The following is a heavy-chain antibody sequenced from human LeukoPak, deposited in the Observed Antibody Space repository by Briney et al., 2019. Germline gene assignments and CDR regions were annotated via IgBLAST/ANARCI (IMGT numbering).Heavy chain of an antibody. CDR1: GYTFSTFW. J-gene: IGHJ6*03. CDR2: INTDGSST. V-gene: IGHV3-74*01. Sequence: GGSLRLSCAASGYTFSTFWMHWVRHAPGGGGVCVSRINTDGSSTSYADSVEGRFTISRDNAKNTLYLQMNSLRAEDTAAYYCARNGEPAPYHYYYLDVWGKGTMVTVAS. CDR3: ARNGEPAPYHYYYLDV. D-gene: IGHD1-26*01.